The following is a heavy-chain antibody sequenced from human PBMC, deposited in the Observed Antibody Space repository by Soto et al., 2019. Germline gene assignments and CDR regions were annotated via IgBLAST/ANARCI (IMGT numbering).Heavy chain of an antibody. V-gene: IGHV4-31*03. Sequence: SETLSLTCTVSGGFISSGGYYWSWIRQHPGKGLEWIGYIYYSGSTYYNPSLKSRVTISVDTSKNQFSLKLSSVTAADTAVYYCARSSGYQLKTGITGAFDIWGQGTMVTVSS. J-gene: IGHJ3*02. D-gene: IGHD1-20*01. CDR1: GGFISSGGYY. CDR3: ARSSGYQLKTGITGAFDI. CDR2: IYYSGST.